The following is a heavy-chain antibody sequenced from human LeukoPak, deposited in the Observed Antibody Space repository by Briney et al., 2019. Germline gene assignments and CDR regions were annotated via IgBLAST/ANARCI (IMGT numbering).Heavy chain of an antibody. J-gene: IGHJ4*02. CDR2: IRQDGSEK. D-gene: IGHD3-16*01. CDR3: ARGGGGSAY. V-gene: IGHV3-7*01. Sequence: PGGSLRLSCAASGFTFTTYWMSWIRQAPGKGLEWVANIRQDGSEKSYVDSVKGRFTISRDNAKNSVYLQMNSLRAEDTALYYCARGGGGSAYWGQGTLITVSS. CDR1: GFTFTTYW.